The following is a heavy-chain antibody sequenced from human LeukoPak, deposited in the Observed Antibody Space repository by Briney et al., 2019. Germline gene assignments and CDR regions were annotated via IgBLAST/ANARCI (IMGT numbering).Heavy chain of an antibody. CDR2: IGTAGDT. CDR3: ARQMTPHGNFDY. V-gene: IGHV3-13*01. D-gene: IGHD1-26*01. CDR1: GITLSNHA. Sequence: GGSLRLSCAASGITLSNHAMHWVRRATGKGLEWVSAIGTAGDTFYPGSVKGRFTISRENAKNSLYLQMDSLRAEDTAVYYCARQMTPHGNFDYWGQGTLVTVSS. J-gene: IGHJ4*02.